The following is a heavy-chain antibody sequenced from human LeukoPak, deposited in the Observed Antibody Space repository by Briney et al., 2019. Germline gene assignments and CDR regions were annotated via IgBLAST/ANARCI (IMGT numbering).Heavy chain of an antibody. CDR2: INHSGST. CDR3: ARAIRDCSSTSCYLTLIDYYYYGMDV. CDR1: GGSFSGYY. D-gene: IGHD2-2*01. Sequence: SETLSLTCAVYGGSFSGYYWSWIRQSPGKGLEWIGEINHSGSTNYNPSLKSRVTISVDTSKNQFSLKLSSVTAADTAVYYCARAIRDCSSTSCYLTLIDYYYYGMDVWGQGTTVTVSS. V-gene: IGHV4-34*01. J-gene: IGHJ6*02.